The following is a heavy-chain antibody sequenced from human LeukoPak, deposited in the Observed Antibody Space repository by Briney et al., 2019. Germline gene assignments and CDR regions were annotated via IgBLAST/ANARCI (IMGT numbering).Heavy chain of an antibody. CDR3: ARSEWFGETRFDY. D-gene: IGHD3-10*01. V-gene: IGHV1-18*01. J-gene: IGHJ4*02. CDR1: GYTFTSYG. Sequence: ASVKVSCKASGYTFTSYGISWVRQAPGQGLEWMGWISAYNGNTNYAQKLQGRVTITADESTSTAYMELRSLRSDDTAVYYCARSEWFGETRFDYWGQGTLVTVSS. CDR2: ISAYNGNT.